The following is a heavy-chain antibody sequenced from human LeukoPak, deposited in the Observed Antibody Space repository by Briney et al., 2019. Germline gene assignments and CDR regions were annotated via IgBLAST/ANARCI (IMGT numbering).Heavy chain of an antibody. CDR1: GGSISSYY. CDR2: IYYSGST. Sequence: SETLSLTCTVSGGSISSYYRSWIRQPPGKGLEWIAYIYYSGSTNYNPSLKSRVTISVDTSKNQFSLKLSSVTAADTAVYYCARGPRGLLWLGEFECWGKGALVTVCS. V-gene: IGHV4-59*01. D-gene: IGHD3-10*01. CDR3: ARGPRGLLWLGEFEC. J-gene: IGHJ4*02.